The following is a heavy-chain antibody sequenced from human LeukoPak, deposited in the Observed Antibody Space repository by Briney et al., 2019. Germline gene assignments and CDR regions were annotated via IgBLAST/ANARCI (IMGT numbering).Heavy chain of an antibody. CDR2: ISYDGSNK. J-gene: IGHJ4*02. CDR3: ARDIGYHYDSSGTIDY. CDR1: GFTFSSYG. D-gene: IGHD3-22*01. V-gene: IGHV3-30*03. Sequence: GGSLRLSCAASGFTFSSYGMHWVRQAPGKGLERVAVISYDGSNKYYADSVKGRFTISRDNSKNTLYLQMNSLRAEDTAVYYCARDIGYHYDSSGTIDYWGQGTLVTVSS.